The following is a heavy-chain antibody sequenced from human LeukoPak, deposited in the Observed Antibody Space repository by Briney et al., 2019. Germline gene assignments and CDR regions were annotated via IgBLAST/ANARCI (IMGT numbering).Heavy chain of an antibody. CDR2: IWYDGSNQ. Sequence: PGGSLRLSCAASVFIFSSPGMHWVRPTPGKGLEWVGIIWYDGSNQYYADSVKSRFTISRDNSQNTVYLQMNSLRGEGTAVYYCARDYGTMGGWPAVGRRGYFDYGGQGTLVTVSS. CDR3: ARDYGTMGGWPAVGRRGYFDY. J-gene: IGHJ4*02. V-gene: IGHV3-33*01. CDR1: VFIFSSPG. D-gene: IGHD3-10*01.